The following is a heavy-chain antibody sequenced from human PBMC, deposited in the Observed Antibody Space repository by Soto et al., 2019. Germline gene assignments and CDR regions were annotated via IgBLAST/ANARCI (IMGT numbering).Heavy chain of an antibody. Sequence: QITLKGSGPTLVKPTQTLTLTCTLSGLSLSTSGVGLGWIRQTPGKALEWLALVYWNDDAHYSPSLRSRLTITKDTSKNQAVLTMTNMDPVDTATYYCARGLASLPGFAFDIWGQGTVVTVSS. CDR3: ARGLASLPGFAFDI. CDR2: VYWNDDA. CDR1: GLSLSTSGVG. V-gene: IGHV2-5*01. J-gene: IGHJ3*02.